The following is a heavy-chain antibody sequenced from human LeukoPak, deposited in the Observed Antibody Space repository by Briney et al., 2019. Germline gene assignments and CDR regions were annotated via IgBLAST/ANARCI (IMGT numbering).Heavy chain of an antibody. D-gene: IGHD2-2*01. V-gene: IGHV1-18*01. Sequence: ASVKVSCKASGYTFTSYGISWVRQAPGQGLEWMGWISAYNGNTNYAQKLQGRVTMTTDTSTSTAYMELRSLRSDDTAVYYCARDRWDEYQLLWRDAFDIWGQGTMVTVS. CDR2: ISAYNGNT. J-gene: IGHJ3*02. CDR1: GYTFTSYG. CDR3: ARDRWDEYQLLWRDAFDI.